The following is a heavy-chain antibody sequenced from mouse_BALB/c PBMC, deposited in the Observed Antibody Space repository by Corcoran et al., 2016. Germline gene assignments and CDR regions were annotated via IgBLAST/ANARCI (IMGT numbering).Heavy chain of an antibody. CDR1: GYTFTDYN. CDR3: ARGGDGYFFPFAY. D-gene: IGHD2-3*01. V-gene: IGHV1S29*02. CDR2: IYPYNGGT. J-gene: IGHJ3*01. Sequence: EVQLQQSGPELVKPGASVKISCKASGYTFTDYNMHWVKQSHGKSLEWIGYIYPYNGGTGYNQKFKSKATLTVDNSSSTAYMELRSLTSEDSAVYYCARGGDGYFFPFAYWGQGTLVTVSA.